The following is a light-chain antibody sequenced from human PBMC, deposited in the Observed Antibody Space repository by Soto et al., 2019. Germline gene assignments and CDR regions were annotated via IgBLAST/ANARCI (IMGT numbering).Light chain of an antibody. CDR3: QQYNGYSHS. V-gene: IGKV1-5*01. Sequence: DIQMTQSPSTLSASVGDRVTITCRADQSITRWLAWFQQKPGKAPSLLIYDATNLQPGVPSRFSGSGSWTEFTLTISSLQPDDFATYYCQQYNGYSHSFGQGTKVDIK. CDR1: QSITRW. J-gene: IGKJ2*01. CDR2: DAT.